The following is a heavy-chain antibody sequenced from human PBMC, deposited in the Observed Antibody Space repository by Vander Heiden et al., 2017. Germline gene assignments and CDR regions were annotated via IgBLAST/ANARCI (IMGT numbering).Heavy chain of an antibody. CDR3: ASKGWGLGAFDI. V-gene: IGHV3-23*01. D-gene: IGHD3-16*01. CDR2: ISGSGGST. CDR1: GVTFRSYA. J-gene: IGHJ3*02. Sequence: EVQLLESGGGLVQPGGSLRLSCAASGVTFRSYAMSWVRQAPGKGLEWVSAISGSGGSTYYADSVKGRFTISRDNSKNTLYLQMNSLRAEDTAVYYCASKGWGLGAFDIWGQGTMVTVSS.